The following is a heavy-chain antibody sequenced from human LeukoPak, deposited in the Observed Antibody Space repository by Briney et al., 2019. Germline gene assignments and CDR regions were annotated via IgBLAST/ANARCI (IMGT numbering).Heavy chain of an antibody. CDR2: IDKAGNT. D-gene: IGHD1-26*01. CDR1: GGSISSGNYY. J-gene: IGHJ4*02. CDR3: ARRSKTYTGTYQMPFDY. Sequence: TLSLTCSVSGGSISSGNYYWGWIRQPPGKGLERIASIDKAGNTYYNPSLTGRVTISVDTSKNHFSLKLKSVTAADTTVYYCARRSKTYTGTYQMPFDYWGQGTLVSVSS. V-gene: IGHV4-39*02.